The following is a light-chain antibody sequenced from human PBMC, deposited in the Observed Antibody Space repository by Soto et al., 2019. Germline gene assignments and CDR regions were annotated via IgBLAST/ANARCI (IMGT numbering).Light chain of an antibody. Sequence: ALTQPASVSGSPGQSITISCTGTSSDVGGYDFVSWYQQYPGKAPKLMIYDVSNRPSGVSNRFSGSKSGNTASLTISGLQAEDEADYYCSSYTSNSTPLFGGGTKLTVL. CDR3: SSYTSNSTPL. CDR1: SSDVGGYDF. CDR2: DVS. V-gene: IGLV2-14*01. J-gene: IGLJ2*01.